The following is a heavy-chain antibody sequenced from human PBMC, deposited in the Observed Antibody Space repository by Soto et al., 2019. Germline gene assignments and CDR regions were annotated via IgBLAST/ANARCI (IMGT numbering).Heavy chain of an antibody. CDR2: INHSGST. V-gene: IGHV4-34*01. D-gene: IGHD6-19*01. Sequence: PSETLSLTCAVYGGSFSGYYWSWIRQPPGKGLEWIGEINHSGSTNYNPSLKSRVTISVDTSKNQFSLKLSSVTAADTAVYYCASSSGWPWTYYYYHGMDVWGQGTTVTVSS. CDR1: GGSFSGYY. CDR3: ASSSGWPWTYYYYHGMDV. J-gene: IGHJ6*02.